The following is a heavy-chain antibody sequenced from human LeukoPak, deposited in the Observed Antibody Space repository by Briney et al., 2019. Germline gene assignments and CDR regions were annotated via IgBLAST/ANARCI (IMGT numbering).Heavy chain of an antibody. CDR3: ARRVAVTGIYCFDL. V-gene: IGHV4-34*01. CDR1: GGSFSGYY. D-gene: IGHD6-19*01. CDR2: INHGGST. J-gene: IGHJ4*02. Sequence: PSETLSLTCAVYGGSFSGYYWSWIRQPPGKGLEWIGEINHGGSTNYNPSLKSRVTISLETSKNQFSLRLTSVTASDTAVYYCARRVAVTGIYCFDLWGQGTPVTVSS.